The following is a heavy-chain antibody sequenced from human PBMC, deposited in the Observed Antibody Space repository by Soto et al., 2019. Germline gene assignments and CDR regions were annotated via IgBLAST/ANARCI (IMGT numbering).Heavy chain of an antibody. CDR2: IDPSDSYT. D-gene: IGHD6-13*01. CDR3: ASFAGTDTANYYYYGMDV. J-gene: IGHJ6*02. CDR1: GYSFTSYC. V-gene: IGHV5-10-1*01. Sequence: GESVKISCKGSGYSFTSYCISWVRQMPWKGLEWMGRIDPSDSYTNYSPSFQGHVTISADKSISTAYLQWSSLKASDTAMYYCASFAGTDTANYYYYGMDVWGPATKLTV.